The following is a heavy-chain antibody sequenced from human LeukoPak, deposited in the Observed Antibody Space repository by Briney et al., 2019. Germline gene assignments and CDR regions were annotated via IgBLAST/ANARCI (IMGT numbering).Heavy chain of an antibody. Sequence: PGGSLRLSCAASGFTFSSYGMSWVRQAPGKGLEWVSSISSSSSYIYYADSVKGRFTISRDNAKNSLYLQMNSLRAEDTAVYYCARVLAAAGTGFDYWGQGTLVTVSS. CDR1: GFTFSSYG. V-gene: IGHV3-21*01. J-gene: IGHJ4*02. CDR3: ARVLAAAGTGFDY. D-gene: IGHD6-13*01. CDR2: ISSSSSYI.